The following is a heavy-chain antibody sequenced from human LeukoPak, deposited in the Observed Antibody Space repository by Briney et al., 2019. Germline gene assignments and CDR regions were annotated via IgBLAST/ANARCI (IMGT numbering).Heavy chain of an antibody. J-gene: IGHJ4*02. CDR3: VRGTGY. CDR1: GITFSAYG. CDR2: ISSNGVNT. Sequence: GGPLRLSCSVFGITFSAYGMHWGGKAPGKGLEYFSAISSNGVNTYYADSVKGRFTISRDNSKNTLYLQMSSLRADDTAVYYCVRGTGYWGQGTLVTVSS. V-gene: IGHV3-64D*06.